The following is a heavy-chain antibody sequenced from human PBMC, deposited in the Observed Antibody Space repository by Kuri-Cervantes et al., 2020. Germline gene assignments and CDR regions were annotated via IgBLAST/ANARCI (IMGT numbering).Heavy chain of an antibody. Sequence: GGSLRLSCAASGFTFSSYSMNWVRQAPGKGLEWVSYISSSSSTIYYADSVKGRFTISRDNAKNSLYLQMNSLRAEDTAVYYCARATLAGSFSGMDVWGQGTTVTVSS. CDR2: ISSSSSTI. D-gene: IGHD3-10*01. V-gene: IGHV3-48*01. CDR3: ARATLAGSFSGMDV. CDR1: GFTFSSYS. J-gene: IGHJ6*02.